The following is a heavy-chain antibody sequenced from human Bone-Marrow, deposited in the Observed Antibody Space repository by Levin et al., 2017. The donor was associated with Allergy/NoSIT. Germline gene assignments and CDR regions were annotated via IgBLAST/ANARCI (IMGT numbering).Heavy chain of an antibody. V-gene: IGHV4-31*03. CDR2: IYHDGGT. J-gene: IGHJ4*02. CDR1: GGSITSGGYY. CDR3: ARELIQRGFDY. Sequence: PSETLSLTCTVSGGSITSGGYYWTWIRQHPGKGLEWIGYIYHDGGTYYNPSLKSRVLISMDMSRNQFSLKVSSVTAADTAVYYCARELIQRGFDYWGQGTLVTVSS. D-gene: IGHD1-1*01.